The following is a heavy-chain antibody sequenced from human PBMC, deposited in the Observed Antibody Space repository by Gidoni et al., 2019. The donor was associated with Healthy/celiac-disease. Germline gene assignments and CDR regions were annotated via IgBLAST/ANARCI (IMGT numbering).Heavy chain of an antibody. V-gene: IGHV1-46*01. J-gene: IGHJ5*02. CDR3: ARDLATHYGSGSSVWFDP. CDR2: INPSGGST. CDR1: GYTFTSDY. Sequence: QVQLVQSGAEVKKPGASVKVSCKASGYTFTSDYRHCVRQAPGQGLEWMGIINPSGGSTSYAQKFQGRVTMTRDTSTSTVYMELSSLRSEDTAVYYCARDLATHYGSGSSVWFDPWGQGTLVTVSS. D-gene: IGHD3-10*01.